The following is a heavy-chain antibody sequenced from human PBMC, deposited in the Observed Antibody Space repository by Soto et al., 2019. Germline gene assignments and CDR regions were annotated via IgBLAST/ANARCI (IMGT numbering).Heavy chain of an antibody. CDR1: GFSLRTTGVG. D-gene: IGHD3-16*01. Sequence: QITLKESGPTLVKPTQTLTLTCTYSGFSLRTTGVGVGWIRQPPGKALEWLGIIYWDDDKRYSPSLKSRLTLXXAISKSQVVLTMTNMGPVDTATYFCAHTWGLPFDYWGPGNLVIVSS. CDR2: IYWDDDK. J-gene: IGHJ4*02. CDR3: AHTWGLPFDY. V-gene: IGHV2-5*02.